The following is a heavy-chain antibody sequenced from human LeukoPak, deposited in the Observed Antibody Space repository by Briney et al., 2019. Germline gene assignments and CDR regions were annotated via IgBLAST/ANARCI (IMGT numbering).Heavy chain of an antibody. CDR1: GFTFSSYA. V-gene: IGHV3-23*01. Sequence: GGSLRLSCAASGFTFSSYAMSWVRQAPGKGLEWVSAISGSGGSTYYADSVKGRFTISRDNSKNTMYLQMNNLREEGTAVYYCTRDPILGAPDYFDYWGQGTLVTVSS. CDR2: ISGSGGST. CDR3: TRDPILGAPDYFDY. J-gene: IGHJ4*02. D-gene: IGHD1-26*01.